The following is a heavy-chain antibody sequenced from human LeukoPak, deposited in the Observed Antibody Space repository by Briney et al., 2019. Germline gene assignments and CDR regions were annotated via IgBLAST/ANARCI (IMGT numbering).Heavy chain of an antibody. CDR2: IIPIFGTA. Sequence: SVKVSCKASGGTFSSYAISWVRQAPGQGLEWRGRIIPIFGTANYAQKFQGRVTITTDESTSTAYMELSSLRSEDTAVYYCARAYYYDSSGWSFDYWGQGTLVTVSS. CDR1: GGTFSSYA. CDR3: ARAYYYDSSGWSFDY. V-gene: IGHV1-69*05. J-gene: IGHJ4*02. D-gene: IGHD3-22*01.